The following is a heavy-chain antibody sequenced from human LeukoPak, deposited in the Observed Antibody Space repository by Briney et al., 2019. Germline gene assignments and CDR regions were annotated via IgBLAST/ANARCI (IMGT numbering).Heavy chain of an antibody. CDR2: MNPNSGNT. D-gene: IGHD1-26*01. CDR1: GGTFTSYD. CDR3: VRDPDASGGGDY. J-gene: IGHJ4*02. V-gene: IGHV1-8*01. Sequence: ASVKVSCKASGGTFTSYDINWVRQATGQGLEGRGWMNPNSGNTGYAQKFQGRVTMTRNTSISTAYMELSRLRSEDTAVYYCVRDPDASGGGDYWGQGTLVTVSS.